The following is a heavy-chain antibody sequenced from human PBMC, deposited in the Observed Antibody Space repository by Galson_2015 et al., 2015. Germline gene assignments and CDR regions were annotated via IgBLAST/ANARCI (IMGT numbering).Heavy chain of an antibody. CDR3: SYSNPYYYYGMDV. CDR2: IYSGGST. CDR1: GFTVSSNY. D-gene: IGHD4-11*01. J-gene: IGHJ6*02. V-gene: IGHV3-53*01. Sequence: SLRLSCAASGFTVSSNYMSWVRQAPGKGLEWVSVIYSGGSTYYADSVKGRFTISRDNSKNTLHLQMNSLRAEDTAVYYCSYSNPYYYYGMDVWGQGTTVTVSS.